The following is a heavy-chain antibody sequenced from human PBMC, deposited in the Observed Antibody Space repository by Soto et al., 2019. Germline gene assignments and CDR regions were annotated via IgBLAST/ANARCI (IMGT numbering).Heavy chain of an antibody. CDR1: GGTFSNYP. D-gene: IGHD5-12*01. Sequence: QVQLVQSGAEVKKPGSSVKVSCKASGGTFSNYPISWVGQAPGQGLAWMGGIIPIFGTVNYAQKFQGRVTITADESTSTAYMELSSLRSEDTAVYYCARGNHRWLQLWYFDLWGRGTLVTVSS. CDR3: ARGNHRWLQLWYFDL. V-gene: IGHV1-69*12. J-gene: IGHJ2*01. CDR2: IIPIFGTV.